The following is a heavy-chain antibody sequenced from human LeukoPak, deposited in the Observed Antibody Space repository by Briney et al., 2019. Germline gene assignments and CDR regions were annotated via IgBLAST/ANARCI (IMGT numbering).Heavy chain of an antibody. V-gene: IGHV4-61*02. Sequence: PSQTLSLTCTVSGGSISSDSYYWSWIRQPAGKGLEWIGRIYTSGSTNYNPSLNSRVTISVDTSKNQFSLKLSSVTAADTAVYYCARGRLGFLYYYYYMDVWGKGTTVTVSS. CDR1: GGSISSDSYY. CDR2: IYTSGST. J-gene: IGHJ6*03. CDR3: ARGRLGFLYYYYYMDV. D-gene: IGHD3-16*01.